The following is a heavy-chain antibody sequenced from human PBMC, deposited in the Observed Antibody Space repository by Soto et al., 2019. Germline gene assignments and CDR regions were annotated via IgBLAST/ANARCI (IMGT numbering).Heavy chain of an antibody. Sequence: SETLSLTCTVSGGSISSYYWSWIRQPPGKGLEWIGYIYFTVSTNYNPSLKSRVTISVDTSKNQFSLKVNSVTAADTAVYYCARGSCSSASCYTGDYWGQGTLVTVSS. CDR1: GGSISSYY. CDR3: ARGSCSSASCYTGDY. D-gene: IGHD2-2*01. J-gene: IGHJ4*02. CDR2: IYFTVST. V-gene: IGHV4-59*01.